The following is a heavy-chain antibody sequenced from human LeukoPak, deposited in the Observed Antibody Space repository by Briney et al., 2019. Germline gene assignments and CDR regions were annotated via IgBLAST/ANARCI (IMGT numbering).Heavy chain of an antibody. CDR1: GGSISSYY. CDR2: IYYSGST. V-gene: IGHV4-59*08. D-gene: IGHD2-15*01. J-gene: IGHJ1*01. CDR3: ARLGCSGGSCYREYFQH. Sequence: SETLSLTCTVSGGSISSYYWSWIRQPPGKGLERIGYIYYSGSTNYNPSLKSRVTISVDTSKNQFSLKLSSVTAADTAVYYCARLGCSGGSCYREYFQHWGQGTLVTVSS.